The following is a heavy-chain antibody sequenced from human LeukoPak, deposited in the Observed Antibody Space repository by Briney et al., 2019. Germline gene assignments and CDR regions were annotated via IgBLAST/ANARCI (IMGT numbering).Heavy chain of an antibody. V-gene: IGHV4-59*01. CDR3: AREGVVVAATDY. Sequence: SETLSLTCTVSGGSISSYYWSWIRQPPGKGLEWIGYIYYSGSTNYNPSLRSRVTISVDTSKNQFSLKLSSVTTADTAVYYCAREGVVVAATDYWGQGTLVTVSS. CDR1: GGSISSYY. CDR2: IYYSGST. J-gene: IGHJ4*02. D-gene: IGHD2-15*01.